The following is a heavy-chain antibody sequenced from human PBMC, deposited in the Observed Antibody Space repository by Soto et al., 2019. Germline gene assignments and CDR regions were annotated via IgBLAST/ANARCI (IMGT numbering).Heavy chain of an antibody. D-gene: IGHD3-10*01. Sequence: GESLKISCKGSGYIFTSHWIAWVRQMPGKGLEWMGIIYPGDSDTIYSPSFQGQVTFSVDKSISTVYLQWTTLKATDTAMYYSARRVPSGSGADYYGMDVWGQGTTVTV. CDR1: GYIFTSHW. CDR2: IYPGDSDT. J-gene: IGHJ6*02. V-gene: IGHV5-51*01. CDR3: ARRVPSGSGADYYGMDV.